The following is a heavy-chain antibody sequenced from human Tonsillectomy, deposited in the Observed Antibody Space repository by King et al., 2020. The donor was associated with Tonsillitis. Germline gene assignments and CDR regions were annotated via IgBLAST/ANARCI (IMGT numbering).Heavy chain of an antibody. CDR2: IHYSGST. J-gene: IGHJ4*02. V-gene: IGHV4-59*01. CDR3: ARASSYFDY. Sequence: QLQESGPGLVKPSETLSLTCTVSGDSISSYYWSWIRQPPGKGLEWIGHIHYSGSTNYKSSLKSRVTISVDTSKNQFSLRLSSVTAADTAVYYCARASSYFDYWGQGTLVTVSS. CDR1: GDSISSYY.